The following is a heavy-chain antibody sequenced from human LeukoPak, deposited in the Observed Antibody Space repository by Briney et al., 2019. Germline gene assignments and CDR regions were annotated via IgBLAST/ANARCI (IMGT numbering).Heavy chain of an antibody. J-gene: IGHJ4*02. CDR3: ARGLGDYYGWGSFYAYFDY. CDR2: IIPIFGTA. D-gene: IGHD3-10*01. CDR1: GGTFSSYA. V-gene: IGHV1-69*06. Sequence: ASVKVSCKASGGTFSSYAISWVRQAPGQGLEWMGGIIPIFGTANYAQKFQGRVTITADKSTSTAYMELSSLRSEDTAVYYCARGLGDYYGWGSFYAYFDYGGREPLVPVPS.